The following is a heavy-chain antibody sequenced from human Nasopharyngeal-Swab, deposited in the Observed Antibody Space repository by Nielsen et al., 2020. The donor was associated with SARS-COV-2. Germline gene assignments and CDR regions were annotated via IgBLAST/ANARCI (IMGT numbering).Heavy chain of an antibody. V-gene: IGHV3-33*08. CDR3: ARGCSSTSCYRSDGMDV. CDR1: GFTFSSHG. D-gene: IGHD2-2*01. J-gene: IGHJ6*02. Sequence: GESLKISCAVSGFTFSSHGMHWVRQAPGKGLEWVAGIWYDGSETHYADSVKGRFTISRDNSKNTLYLQMNSLRAEDTAVYYCARGCSSTSCYRSDGMDVWGQGTTVTVSS. CDR2: IWYDGSET.